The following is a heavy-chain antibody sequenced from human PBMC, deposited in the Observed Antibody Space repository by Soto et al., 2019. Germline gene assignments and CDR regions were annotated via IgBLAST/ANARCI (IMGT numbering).Heavy chain of an antibody. CDR3: AGHSNPTTVRGVRALSWYDP. V-gene: IGHV5-10-1*01. CDR2: IDPSDSYT. D-gene: IGHD3-10*01. J-gene: IGHJ5*02. CDR1: GYSFTSYW. Sequence: GESLKISCKGSGYSFTSYWISWVRQMPGKGLEWMGRIDPSDSYTNYSPSFQGHVTISADKSISTAYLQWSSLKASDTAMYYCAGHSNPTTVRGVRALSWYDPWGQGTLVTVS.